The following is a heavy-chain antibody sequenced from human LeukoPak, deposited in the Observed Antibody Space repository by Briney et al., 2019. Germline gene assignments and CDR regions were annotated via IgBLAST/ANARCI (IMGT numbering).Heavy chain of an antibody. Sequence: GASVKVSCKASGYTFTSYAMNWVRQAPGQGLEWMGWINTNTGNPTYAQGFTGRFVFSLDTSVNTAYLQINSLKPEDTAAYFCARDTYCSGGRCYSRVGYWGQGTVVTVSS. CDR2: INTNTGNP. D-gene: IGHD2-15*01. CDR1: GYTFTSYA. V-gene: IGHV7-4-1*02. CDR3: ARDTYCSGGRCYSRVGY. J-gene: IGHJ4*02.